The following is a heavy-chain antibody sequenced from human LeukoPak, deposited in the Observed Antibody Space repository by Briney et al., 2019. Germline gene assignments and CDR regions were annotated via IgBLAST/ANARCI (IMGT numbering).Heavy chain of an antibody. CDR1: GGSFSGYY. V-gene: IGHV4-34*01. J-gene: IGHJ4*02. D-gene: IGHD3-10*01. CDR3: ARVTRSGGWEFSDY. Sequence: SETLSLTCAVYGGSFSGYYWSWIRQPPGKGLEWIGEINHSGSTNYSPSLKSRVTISVDTSKNQFSLKLSSVTAADTAVYYCARVTRSGGWEFSDYWGQGTLVTVSS. CDR2: INHSGST.